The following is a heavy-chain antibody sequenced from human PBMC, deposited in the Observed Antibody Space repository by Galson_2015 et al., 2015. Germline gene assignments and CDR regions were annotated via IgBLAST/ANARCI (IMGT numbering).Heavy chain of an antibody. Sequence: SLRLSCAASGFTFSSYAMSWVRQAPGKGLEWVSAISGSGGSTYYADSVKGQFTISRDNSKNTLYLQMNSLRAEDTAVFYCAKARTPTIVVELYYFDYWGQGTLVTVSS. CDR2: ISGSGGST. J-gene: IGHJ4*02. D-gene: IGHD3-22*01. CDR3: AKARTPTIVVELYYFDY. V-gene: IGHV3-23*01. CDR1: GFTFSSYA.